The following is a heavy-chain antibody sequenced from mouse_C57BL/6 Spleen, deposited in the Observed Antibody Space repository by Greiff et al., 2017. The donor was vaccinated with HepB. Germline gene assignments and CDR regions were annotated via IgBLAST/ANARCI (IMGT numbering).Heavy chain of an antibody. D-gene: IGHD1-1*01. CDR2: INPSTGGT. V-gene: IGHV1-42*01. J-gene: IGHJ1*03. CDR3: ATYDYGSREFGV. CDR1: GYSFTGYY. Sequence: EVQLQQSGPELVKPGASVKISCKASGYSFTGYYMNWVKQSPEKSLEWIGEINPSTGGTTYNQKFKAKATLTVDKSSSTAYMQLTSLTSEDAAVYYGATYDYGSREFGVWGTGTTVTVSS.